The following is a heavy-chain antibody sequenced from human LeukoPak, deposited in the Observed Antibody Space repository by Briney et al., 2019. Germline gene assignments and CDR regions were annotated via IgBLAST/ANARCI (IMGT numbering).Heavy chain of an antibody. CDR1: GFTFSSYA. CDR2: ISGSGGST. J-gene: IGHJ4*02. Sequence: QTGGSLRLSCAASGFTFSSYAMSWVRQAPGKGLEWVSAISGSGGSTYYADSVKGRFTISRDNSKNTLYLQMNSLRAEDTAVYYCAKDFLRYFDWLSIPGFDYWGQGTLVTVSS. CDR3: AKDFLRYFDWLSIPGFDY. D-gene: IGHD3-9*01. V-gene: IGHV3-23*01.